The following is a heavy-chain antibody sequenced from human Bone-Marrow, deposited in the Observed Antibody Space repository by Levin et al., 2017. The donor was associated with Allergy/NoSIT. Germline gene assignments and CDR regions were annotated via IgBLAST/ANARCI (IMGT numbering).Heavy chain of an antibody. D-gene: IGHD4-17*01. CDR1: GFTFSSYG. J-gene: IGHJ4*02. CDR3: ARDLFLFYGDSPFDY. V-gene: IGHV3-33*01. Sequence: GGSLRLSCAASGFTFSSYGMHWVRQAPGKGLEWVAVIWYDGSNKYYADSVKGRFTISRDNSKNTLYLQMNSLRAEDTAVYYCARDLFLFYGDSPFDYWGQGTLVTVSS. CDR2: IWYDGSNK.